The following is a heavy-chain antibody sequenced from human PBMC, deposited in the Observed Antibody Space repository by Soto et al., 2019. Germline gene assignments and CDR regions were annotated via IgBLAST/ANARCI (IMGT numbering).Heavy chain of an antibody. D-gene: IGHD3-10*01. V-gene: IGHV1-3*01. CDR2: INAGNGNT. Sequence: ASVKVSCKASGYTFTSYAMHWVRQAPGQRLEWMGWINAGNGNTKYSQKFQGRVTITRDTSASTAYMELSSLRSEDTAVYYCARAEGATMVRGAPWYYYGMDVWGQGSTVTVSS. J-gene: IGHJ6*02. CDR1: GYTFTSYA. CDR3: ARAEGATMVRGAPWYYYGMDV.